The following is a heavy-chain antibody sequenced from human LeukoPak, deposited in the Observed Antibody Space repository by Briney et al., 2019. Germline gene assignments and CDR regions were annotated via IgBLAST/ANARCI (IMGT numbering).Heavy chain of an antibody. Sequence: GASVKVSCKASGYTFTSYAMHWVRQAPGQRLEWMGWINAGNGNTKYSQKFQGRVTITRDTSASTAYMELSSLRSEDTAVYYCAGRSSGFTRGAFDIWGQGTMVTVSS. CDR3: AGRSSGFTRGAFDI. CDR1: GYTFTSYA. V-gene: IGHV1-3*01. CDR2: INAGNGNT. J-gene: IGHJ3*02. D-gene: IGHD6-19*01.